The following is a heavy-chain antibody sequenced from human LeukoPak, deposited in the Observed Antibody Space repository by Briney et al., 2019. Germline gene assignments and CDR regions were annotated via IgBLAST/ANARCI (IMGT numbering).Heavy chain of an antibody. J-gene: IGHJ5*01. CDR1: GGSISNHY. D-gene: IGHD3-22*01. Sequence: SSETLSLTCTVSGGSISNHYWSWLRQPAGKGLEWIGRIYISGSTNYNPSLKSRVTMSVHTSKNQFSLKLTSVTAADTAVYYCARTGGHYDSSNYYDSWGQGTLVTVSS. CDR3: ARTGGHYDSSNYYDS. V-gene: IGHV4-4*07. CDR2: IYISGST.